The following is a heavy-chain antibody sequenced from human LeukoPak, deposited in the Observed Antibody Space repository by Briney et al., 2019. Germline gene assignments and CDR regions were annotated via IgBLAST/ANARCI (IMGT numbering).Heavy chain of an antibody. D-gene: IGHD2-2*02. V-gene: IGHV3-23*01. J-gene: IGHJ4*02. CDR2: ITGSRGST. CDR3: AKSGRECGATTCYTASTLFDY. CDR1: GFTFSSYA. Sequence: PGGSLRLSCAASGFTFSSYAMSWVRQAPGKGLQWVSAITGSRGSTYYADSVKGRLTISRDNSKNTLYPHMNSLRPEDTAVYYCAKSGRECGATTCYTASTLFDYWGQGTLVTVSS.